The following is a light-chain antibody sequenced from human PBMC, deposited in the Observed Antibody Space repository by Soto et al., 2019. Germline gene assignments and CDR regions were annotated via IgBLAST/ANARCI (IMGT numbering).Light chain of an antibody. CDR2: DAS. CDR1: QSVSSY. J-gene: IGKJ1*01. CDR3: QQRSNWAWT. Sequence: EIVLTQSPATLSLSPGERATLSCRASQSVSSYLACCQQKPGQAPRLLIYDASNRATGIPARFSGSGSGTDFTLTISSLEPEDFAVYYCQQRSNWAWTFGQGTKVDIK. V-gene: IGKV3-11*01.